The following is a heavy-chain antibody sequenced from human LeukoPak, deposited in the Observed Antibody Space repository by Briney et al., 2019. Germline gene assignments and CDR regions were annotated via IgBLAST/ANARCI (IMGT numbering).Heavy chain of an antibody. V-gene: IGHV3-30*02. Sequence: GGSLRLSCAASGFTFSSYGMHWVRQASGKGLEWVAFIRYDGSNKYYADSVKGRFTISRDNSKNTLYLQMNSLRAEDTAVYYCAKAPSGGSWRFDYWGQGTLVTVSS. CDR1: GFTFSSYG. J-gene: IGHJ4*02. D-gene: IGHD2-15*01. CDR2: IRYDGSNK. CDR3: AKAPSGGSWRFDY.